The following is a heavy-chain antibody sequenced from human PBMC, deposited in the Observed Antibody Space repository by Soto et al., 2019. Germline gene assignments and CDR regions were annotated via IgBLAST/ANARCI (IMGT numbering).Heavy chain of an antibody. CDR3: ARDQHGNAIDF. Sequence: QVQLVESGGGVVQIGRSLRLSCAAPGFIFSNYGMHWVRQAPGRGLEWVAIIWYDGDSKFYGDSVRGRFTISRDDSKNTVYLQMNSLRAEDTAVYFCARDQHGNAIDFWGQGTMVTVSS. CDR2: IWYDGDSK. V-gene: IGHV3-33*01. CDR1: GFIFSNYG. J-gene: IGHJ3*01. D-gene: IGHD1-1*01.